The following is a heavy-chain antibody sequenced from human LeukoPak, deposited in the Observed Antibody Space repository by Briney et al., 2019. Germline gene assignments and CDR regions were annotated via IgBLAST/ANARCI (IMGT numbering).Heavy chain of an antibody. V-gene: IGHV4-39*01. Sequence: PSETLSLTCTVSGGSISSSSYYWGWIRQPPGKGLEWIGSIYYSGSTYYNPSLKSRVTISVDTSKNQFSLKLSSVTAADTAVYYCARQGVNLLWFGELNYFDYWGQGTLVTVST. CDR3: ARQGVNLLWFGELNYFDY. D-gene: IGHD3-10*01. CDR1: GGSISSSSYY. J-gene: IGHJ4*02. CDR2: IYYSGST.